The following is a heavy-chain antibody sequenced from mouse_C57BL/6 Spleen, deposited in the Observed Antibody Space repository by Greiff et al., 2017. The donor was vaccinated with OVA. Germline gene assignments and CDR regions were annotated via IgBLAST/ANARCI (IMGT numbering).Heavy chain of an antibody. D-gene: IGHD2-4*01. CDR1: GFTFSSYA. V-gene: IGHV5-4*01. Sequence: EVQLVEPGGGLVKPGGSLKLSCAASGFTFSSYAMSWVRQTPETRLEWVATISDGGSYTYYPDNVKGRFTISRDNAKNNLYRKMCHLKSEDTAMYYCAREGVCDYDGEYYFDYWGKGTTRPVSS. CDR3: AREGVCDYDGEYYFDY. CDR2: ISDGGSYT. J-gene: IGHJ2*01.